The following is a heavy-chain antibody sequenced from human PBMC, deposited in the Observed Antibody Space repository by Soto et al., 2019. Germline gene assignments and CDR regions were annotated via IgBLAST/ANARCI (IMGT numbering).Heavy chain of an antibody. CDR2: IYYSGST. CDR3: ARPSNRNYGLYYFDF. J-gene: IGHJ4*02. CDR1: GGSVSSYY. Sequence: QVQLQESGPGLVKPSETLSLTCTVSGGSVSSYYWGWIRQSPGKALEWIGSIYYSGSTKYNPSLKSRVTMSVDTANNQFSLRVSSVTAADTAVYYCARPSNRNYGLYYFDFWGLGALVTVSS. V-gene: IGHV4-59*08. D-gene: IGHD4-4*01.